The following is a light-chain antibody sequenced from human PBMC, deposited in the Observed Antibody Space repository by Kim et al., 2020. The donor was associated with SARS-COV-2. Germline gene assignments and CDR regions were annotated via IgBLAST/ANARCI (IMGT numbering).Light chain of an antibody. CDR1: SGSIVSNY. J-gene: IGLJ2*01. Sequence: VTISCARSSGSIVSNYVQWYQQRTGSAPTTLIYEDDQRHSGVSDRFSGSIDSSSNSASLTISGLKAEDEADYFCQSFDSGSLTVIFGGGTQLTVL. CDR2: EDD. CDR3: QSFDSGSLTVI. V-gene: IGLV6-57*03.